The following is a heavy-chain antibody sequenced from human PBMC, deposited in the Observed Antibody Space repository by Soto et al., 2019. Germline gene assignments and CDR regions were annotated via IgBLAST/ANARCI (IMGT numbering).Heavy chain of an antibody. J-gene: IGHJ4*02. D-gene: IGHD6-13*01. CDR3: ARDGAAAGLDY. V-gene: IGHV3-30-3*01. Sequence: PGGSLRLSCAASGFTFSSYAMHWVRQAPGKGLEWVAVISYDGSNKYYADSVKGRFTISRDNSKNTLYLQMNSLRAEDTAVYYCARDGAAAGLDYWGQGTLVTVSS. CDR1: GFTFSSYA. CDR2: ISYDGSNK.